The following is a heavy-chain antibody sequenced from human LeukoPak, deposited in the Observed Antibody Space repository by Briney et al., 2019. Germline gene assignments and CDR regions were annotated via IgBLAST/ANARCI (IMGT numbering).Heavy chain of an antibody. CDR3: AKARYDFWSGTDY. CDR2: ISGSGGST. V-gene: IGHV3-23*01. D-gene: IGHD3-3*01. CDR1: GFTFSSYA. J-gene: IGHJ4*02. Sequence: PGGSLRLSCAAPGFTFSSYAMSWVRQAPGKGLEWVSAISGSGGSTYYADSVKGRFTISRDNSKNTLYLQMNSLRAEDTAVYYCAKARYDFWSGTDYWGQGTLVTVSS.